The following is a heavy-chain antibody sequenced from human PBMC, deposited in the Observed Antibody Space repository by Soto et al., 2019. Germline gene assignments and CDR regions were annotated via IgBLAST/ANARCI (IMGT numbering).Heavy chain of an antibody. D-gene: IGHD3-3*01. Sequence: QVQLVQSGPEVRRPGASVKVSCTASGYNFNTDGVSWVRQAPGQGLEWMGFISADNGFTAFAPSLHGRLTLTTDTSTNTAYMELRALRSDDTSVYFCARDERAFCSDAYCESHFDDWGQGTLVTVSS. V-gene: IGHV1-18*01. CDR2: ISADNGFT. CDR3: ARDERAFCSDAYCESHFDD. CDR1: GYNFNTDG. J-gene: IGHJ4*02.